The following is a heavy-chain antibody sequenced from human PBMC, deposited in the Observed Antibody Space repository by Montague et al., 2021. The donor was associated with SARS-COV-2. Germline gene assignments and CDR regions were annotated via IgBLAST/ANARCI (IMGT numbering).Heavy chain of an antibody. CDR2: IYYSGST. CDR3: ARSGGVYDYVWGCYLRRSTNCGMDV. V-gene: IGHV4-59*01. CDR1: GGSISSYY. J-gene: IGHJ6*02. D-gene: IGHD3-16*01. Sequence: SETLSLTCTVSGGSISSYYWSWIRQSPGKGLEWIGYIYYSGSTNYNPSLKSRVTISVDTSKNQFSLKLRSVTAADTAVYYCARSGGVYDYVWGCYLRRSTNCGMDVWGQGTSVAVSS.